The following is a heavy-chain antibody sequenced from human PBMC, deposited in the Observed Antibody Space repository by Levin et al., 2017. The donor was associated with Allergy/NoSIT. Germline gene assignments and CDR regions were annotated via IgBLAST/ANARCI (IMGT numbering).Heavy chain of an antibody. V-gene: IGHV3-74*01. CDR2: ISVDGSIT. J-gene: IGHJ4*02. Sequence: HPGGSLRLSCAASAFIFSNYWVHWVRQAPGKGLVWVSRISVDGSITTYADFVKGRFTISRDNAKNTVYLQMNSLRAEDTAMYYCARYSANWYFDYWGQGTLVTVSS. D-gene: IGHD6-13*01. CDR3: ARYSANWYFDY. CDR1: AFIFSNYW.